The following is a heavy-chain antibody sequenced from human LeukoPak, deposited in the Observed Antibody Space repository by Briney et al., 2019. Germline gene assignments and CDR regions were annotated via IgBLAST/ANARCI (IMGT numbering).Heavy chain of an antibody. D-gene: IGHD2-15*01. J-gene: IGHJ3*02. CDR3: AREGGYCSGGSCPGSDAFDI. CDR1: GGSISSGGYS. V-gene: IGHV4-30-2*01. Sequence: SQTLSLTCSVPGGSISSGGYSWRWIRQPPGKGLEWIGYIYHSGSTYYNPSLKSRVTISVDRSKNQFSLKLSSVTAADTAVYYCAREGGYCSGGSCPGSDAFDIWGQGTMVTVSS. CDR2: IYHSGST.